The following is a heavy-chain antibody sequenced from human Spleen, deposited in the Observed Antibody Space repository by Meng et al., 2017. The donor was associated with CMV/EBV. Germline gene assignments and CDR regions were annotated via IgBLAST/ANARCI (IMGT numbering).Heavy chain of an antibody. D-gene: IGHD3-22*01. J-gene: IGHJ4*02. CDR3: ARDDSTGYYYFDS. CDR2: IGTLADT. CDR1: GFPFSDYD. V-gene: IGHV3-13*01. Sequence: GESLKISCAASGFPFSDYDMHWVRQAAGERLEWVSAIGTLADTFYPDSVKGRFTISRDNSRNTLYLQMNSLRAEDTGVYYCARDDSTGYYYFDSWGQGTLVTVSS.